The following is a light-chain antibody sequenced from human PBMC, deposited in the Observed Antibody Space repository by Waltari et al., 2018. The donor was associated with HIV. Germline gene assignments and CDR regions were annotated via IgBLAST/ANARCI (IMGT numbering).Light chain of an antibody. Sequence: SYELTQTPSVSLPPGQTAKIIYSGDALPKNHDYRYQQKAGQAPVMIIFKDTKRPSDIPARFSASSAETTATLTISGVQAEDEADYFGQSAHNSDVIFGGGTKLTVL. CDR1: ALPKNH. CDR2: KDT. V-gene: IGLV3-25*03. CDR3: QSAHNSDVI. J-gene: IGLJ2*01.